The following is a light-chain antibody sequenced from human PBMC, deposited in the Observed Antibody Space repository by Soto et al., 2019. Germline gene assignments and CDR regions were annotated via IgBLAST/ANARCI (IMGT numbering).Light chain of an antibody. J-gene: IGKJ1*01. CDR3: QQYNSYWT. CDR1: QPLNNN. Sequence: EIVMTQSPATLSVSPGDRATLSCRAGQPLNNNVAWYQHKPGQAPRLLIYGASTRATGISARFSGSGSGTEFTLTISSLQSEDFATYYCQQYNSYWTFGQGTKVEIK. V-gene: IGKV3-15*01. CDR2: GAS.